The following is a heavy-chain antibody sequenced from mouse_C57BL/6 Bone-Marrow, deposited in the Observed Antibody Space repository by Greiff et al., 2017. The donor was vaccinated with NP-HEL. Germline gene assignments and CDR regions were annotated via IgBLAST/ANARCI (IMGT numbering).Heavy chain of an antibody. CDR2: ISSGSSTI. D-gene: IGHD2-2*01. Sequence: EVQLVESGGGLVKPGGSLKLSCAASGFTFSDYGMHWVRQAPEKGLEWVAYISSGSSTIYYADTVKGRFTISRDNAKNTLFLQMTSLRSEDTAMYYCARQSMVTTAGYAMDYWGQGTSVTFSS. CDR1: GFTFSDYG. J-gene: IGHJ4*01. V-gene: IGHV5-17*01. CDR3: ARQSMVTTAGYAMDY.